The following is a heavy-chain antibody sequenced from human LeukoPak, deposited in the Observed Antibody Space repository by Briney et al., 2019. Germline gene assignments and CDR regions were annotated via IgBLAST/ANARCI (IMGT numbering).Heavy chain of an antibody. D-gene: IGHD2-15*01. CDR3: ARVDRGYCSGGSCHIGYFDY. V-gene: IGHV4-59*01. Sequence: SETLSLTCTVSGGSISSYYWSWIRQPPGKGLEWIGYIYYSGSTNYNPSLKSRVTISVDTSKNQFSLKLSSATAADTAVYYCARVDRGYCSGGSCHIGYFDYWGQGTLVTVSS. CDR2: IYYSGST. J-gene: IGHJ4*02. CDR1: GGSISSYY.